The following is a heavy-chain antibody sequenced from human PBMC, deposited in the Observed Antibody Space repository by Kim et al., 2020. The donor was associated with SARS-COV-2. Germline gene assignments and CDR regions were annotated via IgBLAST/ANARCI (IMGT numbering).Heavy chain of an antibody. D-gene: IGHD3-10*01. J-gene: IGHJ4*02. CDR3: ARARLLWFGELSAFDY. Sequence: SVKSRITINTDTSKNQFSLQRNSVTHEDTAVYYCARARLLWFGELSAFDYWGQGTLVTVSS. V-gene: IGHV6-1*01.